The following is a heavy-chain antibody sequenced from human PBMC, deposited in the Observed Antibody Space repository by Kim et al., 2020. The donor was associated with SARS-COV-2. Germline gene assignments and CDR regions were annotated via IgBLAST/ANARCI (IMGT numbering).Heavy chain of an antibody. D-gene: IGHD3-10*01. J-gene: IGHJ2*01. CDR3: ARGDSHFDL. Sequence: SETLSLTRDVSGGSVSLFYWSWIRQPPGKTLEWIGYSHYRGTTTYSPSLKSRVTMSLDTSTNQFSLKVTSLTAADTAMYYCARGDSHFDLWGRGTLVIVSS. V-gene: IGHV4-59*08. CDR2: SHYRGTT. CDR1: GGSVSLFY.